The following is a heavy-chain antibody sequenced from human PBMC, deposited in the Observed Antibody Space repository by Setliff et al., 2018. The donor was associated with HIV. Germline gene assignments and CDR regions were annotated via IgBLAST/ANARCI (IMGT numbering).Heavy chain of an antibody. D-gene: IGHD6-19*01. CDR3: ARLMYSSGPGSFDY. J-gene: IGHJ4*02. V-gene: IGHV3-21*01. CDR2: ISSSSTYT. Sequence: GGSLRLSCAASGFIFSNYRMNWVRQAPGKGLEWVSSISSSSTYTFYADSVKGRFTISRDNAKNSLYLQMNSLRAEDTAVYYCARLMYSSGPGSFDYWGQGTLVTVSS. CDR1: GFIFSNYR.